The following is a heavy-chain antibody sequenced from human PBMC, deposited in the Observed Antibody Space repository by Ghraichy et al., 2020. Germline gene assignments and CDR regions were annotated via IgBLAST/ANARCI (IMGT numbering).Heavy chain of an antibody. J-gene: IGHJ3*02. CDR3: AKVALKVINDAFDM. Sequence: ETLSLTCAASGFTFSSYAMTWVRQAPGKGLEWVSAISGSGGSTYYADSVKGRFTISRDNSKNTLYLQMNSLRAEDTAVYYCAKVALKVINDAFDMWGQGTMVTVSS. V-gene: IGHV3-23*01. CDR2: ISGSGGST. CDR1: GFTFSSYA. D-gene: IGHD3-10*01.